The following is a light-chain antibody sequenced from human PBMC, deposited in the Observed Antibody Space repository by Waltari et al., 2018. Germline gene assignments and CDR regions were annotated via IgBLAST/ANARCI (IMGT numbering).Light chain of an antibody. CDR2: WAS. CDR3: QQYYSTPQT. CDR1: QTILYTSNNKNY. V-gene: IGKV4-1*01. J-gene: IGKJ1*01. Sequence: DIVMTQSPDSLAVSLGERATINCKSSQTILYTSNNKNYLAWYQHKPGQPPKLLMYWASTREYGVPDRFSGSGSGTDFTLTISSLQAEDVALYYCQQYYSTPQTFGQGTKVEIK.